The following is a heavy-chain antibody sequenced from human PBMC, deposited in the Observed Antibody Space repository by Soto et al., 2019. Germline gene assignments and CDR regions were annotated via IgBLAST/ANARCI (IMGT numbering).Heavy chain of an antibody. CDR2: IYYSGST. J-gene: IGHJ4*02. D-gene: IGHD3-3*01. CDR1: GGSISSYY. Sequence: PSETLSLTCTVSGGSISSYYWSWIRQPPGKGPEWIGYIYYSGSTYYNPSLKSRVTISVDTSKNQFSLKLSSVTAADTAVYYCARGSRVLRFLEWLPAPFDYWGQGTLVTVSS. CDR3: ARGSRVLRFLEWLPAPFDY. V-gene: IGHV4-59*08.